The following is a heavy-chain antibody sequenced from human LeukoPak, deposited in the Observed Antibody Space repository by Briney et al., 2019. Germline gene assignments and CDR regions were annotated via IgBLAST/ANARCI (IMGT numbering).Heavy chain of an antibody. CDR2: IYPGDSDT. V-gene: IGHV5-51*01. CDR1: GYSFTSYW. Sequence: KGGESLKISCKGSGYSFTSYWICWVRQMPGKGLEWMGIIYPGDSDTRYSPSFQGQVTISADKYISTAYLQRSSLKASDTAMYYCARRSGYNFFDYWGQGTLVTVSS. J-gene: IGHJ4*02. D-gene: IGHD3-3*01. CDR3: ARRSGYNFFDY.